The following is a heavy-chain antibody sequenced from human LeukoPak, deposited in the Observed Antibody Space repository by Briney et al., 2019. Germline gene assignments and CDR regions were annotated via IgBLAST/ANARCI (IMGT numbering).Heavy chain of an antibody. CDR3: AKDTYSTSPYYFDY. CDR2: ISSGGST. J-gene: IGHJ4*02. V-gene: IGHV3-23*01. CDR1: GFTFNNYA. D-gene: IGHD1-26*01. Sequence: GGSLRLSCAAAGFTFNNYAMSWVRQAPGKGLKWVSGISSGGSTYYADSVKGRFTISRDNSKDTLYLQMNSLRAEDTAVYYCAKDTYSTSPYYFDYWGQGTLVTVSS.